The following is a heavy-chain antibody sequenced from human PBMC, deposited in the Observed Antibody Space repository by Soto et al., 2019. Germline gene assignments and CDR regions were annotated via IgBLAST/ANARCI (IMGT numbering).Heavy chain of an antibody. Sequence: QVQLVESGGGVVQPGRSLRLSCAASGFTFSSYAMHWVRQAPGKGLEWVAVISYDGSNKYYTDSAKGRFTISRDNSKNTLYLQMNSLRAEDTAVYYCARPLWRDDYNWGYFDLWGRGTLVTVSS. J-gene: IGHJ2*01. CDR3: ARPLWRDDYNWGYFDL. D-gene: IGHD4-4*01. CDR1: GFTFSSYA. CDR2: ISYDGSNK. V-gene: IGHV3-30-3*01.